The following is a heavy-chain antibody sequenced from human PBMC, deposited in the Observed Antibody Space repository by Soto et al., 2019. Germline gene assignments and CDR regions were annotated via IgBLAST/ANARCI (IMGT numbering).Heavy chain of an antibody. D-gene: IGHD3-22*01. J-gene: IGHJ4*02. CDR1: GGSISSGGYY. CDR2: IYYSGST. V-gene: IGHV4-31*03. Sequence: SSETLSLTCTVSGGSISSGGYYWSWIRQHPGKGLEWTGYIYYSGSTYYNPSLKSRVTISVDTSKNQFSLKLSSVTAADTAVYYCARGLSYYYDSSGYRFDYWGQGTLVTVSS. CDR3: ARGLSYYYDSSGYRFDY.